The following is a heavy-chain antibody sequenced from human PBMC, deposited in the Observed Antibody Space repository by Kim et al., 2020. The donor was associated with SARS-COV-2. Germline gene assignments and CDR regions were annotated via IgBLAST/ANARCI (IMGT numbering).Heavy chain of an antibody. J-gene: IGHJ6*02. CDR3: ARDRFTGGIAAAGSAGMDV. V-gene: IGHV3-21*01. CDR1: GFTFSSYS. CDR2: ISSSSSYI. D-gene: IGHD6-13*01. Sequence: GGSLRLSCAASGFTFSSYSMNWVRQAPGKGLEWVSSISSSSSYIYYADSAKGRFTISRDNAKNSLYLHMNSLRAEDTAVYYCARDRFTGGIAAAGSAGMDVWGQGTTVTVSS.